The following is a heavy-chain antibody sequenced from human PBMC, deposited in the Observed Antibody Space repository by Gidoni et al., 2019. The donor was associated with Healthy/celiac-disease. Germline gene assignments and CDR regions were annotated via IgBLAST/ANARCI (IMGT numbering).Heavy chain of an antibody. D-gene: IGHD3-10*01. CDR1: GFTFGSYA. V-gene: IGHV3-30-3*01. CDR2: ISYDGSNK. CDR3: ARDRRDYGSGTEATLWY. J-gene: IGHJ4*02. Sequence: QVQLVESGGGVVQPGRSLRLSCAASGFTFGSYAMHWVRQAPGKGLEWVAVISYDGSNKYYADSVKGRFTISRDNSKNTLYLQMNSLRAEDTAVYYCARDRRDYGSGTEATLWYWGQGTLVTVSS.